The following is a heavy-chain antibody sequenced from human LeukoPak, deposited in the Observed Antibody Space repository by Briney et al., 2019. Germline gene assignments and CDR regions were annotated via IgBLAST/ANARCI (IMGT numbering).Heavy chain of an antibody. CDR2: IGGSVNST. Sequence: GGSLRLSCAASGLTFSNYVLRWVRQAPGKGLECVSSIGGSVNSTYYADSVKGRFTISRDNSKNTLYLQMNSLRAEDTAVYYCARDQAFDWFYYYYGMDVWGLGTTVIVSS. J-gene: IGHJ6*02. CDR1: GLTFSNYV. CDR3: ARDQAFDWFYYYYGMDV. V-gene: IGHV3-23*01. D-gene: IGHD3-9*01.